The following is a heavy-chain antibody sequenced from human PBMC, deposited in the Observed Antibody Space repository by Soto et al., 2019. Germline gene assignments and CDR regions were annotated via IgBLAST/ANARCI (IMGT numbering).Heavy chain of an antibody. CDR3: ARDRAISSSSHYYYYYGMDV. Sequence: ASVKFSCKASGYTFTGYYMHWVRQAPGQGLEWMGWINPNSGGTNYAQKFQGRVTMTRDTSISTAYMELSRLRSDDTAVYYCARDRAISSSSHYYYYYGMDVWGQGTTVTVSS. CDR1: GYTFTGYY. V-gene: IGHV1-2*02. CDR2: INPNSGGT. D-gene: IGHD6-6*01. J-gene: IGHJ6*02.